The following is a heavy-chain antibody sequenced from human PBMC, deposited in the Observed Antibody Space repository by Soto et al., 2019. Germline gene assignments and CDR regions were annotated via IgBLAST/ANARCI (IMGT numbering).Heavy chain of an antibody. V-gene: IGHV3-64*01. J-gene: IGHJ2*01. D-gene: IGHD3-10*01. CDR2: ISSNGGST. CDR1: GFTFSSYA. CDR3: ARAPSYFTSRWYFDL. Sequence: EVQLVESGGGLVKPGGSLRLSCAASGFTFSSYAMHWVRQAPGKGLEYVSAISSNGGSTYYANSVKGRFTISRDKSKNTLYLQMGSLRAEDMAVYYCARAPSYFTSRWYFDLWGRGTPVTVSS.